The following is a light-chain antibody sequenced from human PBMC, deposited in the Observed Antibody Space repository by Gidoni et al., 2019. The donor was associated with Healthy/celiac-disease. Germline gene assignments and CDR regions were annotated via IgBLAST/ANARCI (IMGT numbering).Light chain of an antibody. CDR3: QQYYSYPHT. CDR1: QGLSSY. J-gene: IGKJ4*01. V-gene: IGKV1-8*01. Sequence: AIRMTQSPSSFSASTGDRVTITCRASQGLSSYLAWYQQKPGKAPKLLIYAASTLQSGVPSRFRGSGSGTDVTLTISCLQSEDFATYYCQQYYSYPHTFGGXTKVEIK. CDR2: AAS.